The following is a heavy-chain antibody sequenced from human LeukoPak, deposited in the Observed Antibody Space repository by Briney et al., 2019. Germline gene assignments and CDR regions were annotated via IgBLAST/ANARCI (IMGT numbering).Heavy chain of an antibody. CDR3: ARERLVTAIWNYYYYMDV. V-gene: IGHV1-18*01. CDR2: ISAYNGNT. J-gene: IGHJ6*03. CDR1: GYTFTSYG. D-gene: IGHD2-21*02. Sequence: SVKVSCKASGYTFTSYGISWVRQAPGQGLERMGWISAYNGNTNYAQKLQGRVTMTTVTSTSTAYMELRSLRSDDTAVYYCARERLVTAIWNYYYYMDVWGKGTTVTISS.